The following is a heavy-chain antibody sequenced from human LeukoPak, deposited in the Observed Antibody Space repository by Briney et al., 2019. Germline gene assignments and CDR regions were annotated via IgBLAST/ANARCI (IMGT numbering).Heavy chain of an antibody. J-gene: IGHJ4*02. CDR1: GGSISSDSYY. V-gene: IGHV4-61*02. D-gene: IGHD1-7*01. CDR3: ARTGKTLLNYDFDY. Sequence: SETLSLTCTVSGGSISSDSYYWSWIRQSAGKGLEWIGRINTSGSTNYNPFLKSRVTISVDTSKNQFSLKLNSVTAADTAVYYCARTGKTLLNYDFDYWGQGTLVTVSS. CDR2: INTSGST.